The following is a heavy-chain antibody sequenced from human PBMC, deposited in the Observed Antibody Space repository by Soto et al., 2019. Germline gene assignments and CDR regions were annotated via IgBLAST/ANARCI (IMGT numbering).Heavy chain of an antibody. CDR2: ISAYNGNT. CDR3: ARVDLAGGGAFDI. J-gene: IGHJ3*02. Sequence: QVQLVQSGAEVKKPGASVKVSCKASGYTFTSYGISWVRQAPGQGLEWMGWISAYNGNTNYAQKLQGRVTLTNDPSPSTAYMGLRGLRSDDTAVYYCARVDLAGGGAFDIWGQGTMVTVSS. CDR1: GYTFTSYG. V-gene: IGHV1-18*01. D-gene: IGHD2-15*01.